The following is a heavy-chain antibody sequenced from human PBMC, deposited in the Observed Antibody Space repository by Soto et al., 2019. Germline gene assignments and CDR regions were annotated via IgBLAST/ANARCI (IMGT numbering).Heavy chain of an antibody. CDR2: ISGSGGST. D-gene: IGHD3-10*02. Sequence: EVQLLESGGGLIQPGGSLRLSCAASGLTFSSYAMSWVRQAPGKGLEWVSAISGSGGSTYYADSVKGRFTISRDNSKNTLYLQMNSLRAEDTAVYDCAKDQLYIRGVILNWFDPWGQGTLVTVSS. CDR1: GLTFSSYA. V-gene: IGHV3-23*01. J-gene: IGHJ5*02. CDR3: AKDQLYIRGVILNWFDP.